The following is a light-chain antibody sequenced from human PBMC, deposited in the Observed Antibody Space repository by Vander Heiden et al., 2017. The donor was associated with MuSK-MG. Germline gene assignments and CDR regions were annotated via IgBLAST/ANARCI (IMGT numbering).Light chain of an antibody. Sequence: EIVMTQSPATLSVSPVDRATLSCRASQSIGTNVSGDQQKPGQDPRLRIFGASTRATGIPARFSGSGSGTEFTLTISSLQSEDFAVYYCQQCYNGPPIIFGQGTRLEMK. V-gene: IGKV3D-15*01. CDR2: GAS. CDR1: QSIGTN. J-gene: IGKJ5*01. CDR3: QQCYNGPPII.